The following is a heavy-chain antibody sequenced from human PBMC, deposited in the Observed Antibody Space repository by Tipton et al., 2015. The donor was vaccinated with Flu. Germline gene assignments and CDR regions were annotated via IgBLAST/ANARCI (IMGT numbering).Heavy chain of an antibody. D-gene: IGHD2/OR15-2a*01. V-gene: IGHV3-48*03. J-gene: IGHJ3*02. CDR3: ARDPFLGTGDAFDI. CDR2: ISVNSRTK. CDR1: GFNLSSYE. Sequence: GSLRLSCAASGFNLSSYEVNWVRQAPGKGLEWITYISVNSRTKYYADSVKGRFTISRDYAKKSVSLLMNSLGAEDTAVYYCARDPFLGTGDAFDIWGQGTMVAVSS.